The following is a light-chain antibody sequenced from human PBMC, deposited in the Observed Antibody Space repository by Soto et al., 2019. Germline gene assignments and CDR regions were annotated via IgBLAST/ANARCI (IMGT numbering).Light chain of an antibody. CDR2: DAS. CDR3: QQRSNRPLT. V-gene: IGKV3-11*01. J-gene: IGKJ4*01. CDR1: QCVSSY. Sequence: VFTTSPGALSQSPGERAILPCRASQCVSSYLAWYQQKPGQAPRLLIYDASNRATGIPARFSGSGSGTDFTLTISSREPEDFAVYYCQQRSNRPLTFGGGTKVDI.